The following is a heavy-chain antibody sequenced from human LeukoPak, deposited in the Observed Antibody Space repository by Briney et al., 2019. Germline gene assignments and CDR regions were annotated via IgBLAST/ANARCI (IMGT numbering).Heavy chain of an antibody. CDR1: GVSVSSGSYY. V-gene: IGHV4-61*01. CDR2: IYYSGST. J-gene: IGHJ4*02. CDR3: ARDSTWVEMATIDYFDY. Sequence: PSETLSLTCTVSGVSVSSGSYYWSWIRQPPGKGLEWIGYIYYSGSTNYNPSLKSRVTISVDTSKNQFSLKLSSVTAADTAVYYCARDSTWVEMATIDYFDYWGQGTLVTVSS. D-gene: IGHD5-24*01.